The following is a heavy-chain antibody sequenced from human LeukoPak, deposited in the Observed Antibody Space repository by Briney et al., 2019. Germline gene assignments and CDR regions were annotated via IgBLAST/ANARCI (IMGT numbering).Heavy chain of an antibody. V-gene: IGHV3-33*08. D-gene: IGHD6-19*01. CDR1: EFTFSSYA. Sequence: GGSLRLSCAASEFTFSSYAMSWVRQAPGKGLEWVAVIWYDGSNKYYGDSVKGRFTISRGNSKNTLSLQMNSLRAEDTAVYYCARTREQWQVLDYWGQGTLVTVSS. CDR3: ARTREQWQVLDY. J-gene: IGHJ4*02. CDR2: IWYDGSNK.